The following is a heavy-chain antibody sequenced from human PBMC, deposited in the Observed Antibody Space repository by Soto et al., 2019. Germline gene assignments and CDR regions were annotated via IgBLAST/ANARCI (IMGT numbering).Heavy chain of an antibody. CDR1: GGSFSGYY. CDR2: INHSGST. J-gene: IGHJ2*01. Sequence: QVQLQQWGAGLLKPSETLSLTCAVYGGSFSGYYWSWIRQPPGKGLEWIGEINHSGSTNYNPSLKSRVTISVDTSKNQFSLKLSSVTAADTAVYYCARGDYDSSGYWEFYWYFDLWGRGTLVTVSS. V-gene: IGHV4-34*01. D-gene: IGHD3-22*01. CDR3: ARGDYDSSGYWEFYWYFDL.